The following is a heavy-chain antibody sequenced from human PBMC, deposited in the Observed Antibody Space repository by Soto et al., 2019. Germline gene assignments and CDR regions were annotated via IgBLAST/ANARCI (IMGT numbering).Heavy chain of an antibody. J-gene: IGHJ6*02. CDR2: ISSHGWRT. V-gene: IGHV3-64D*06. Sequence: GGSLRLSCSASGFTFSSYAMHWVRQAPGKGLEYVSAISSHGWRTYYEYSVKGRFTISRDNSKNTPYLQMSIMRAEDTAVYYCVKGFSLLRYYYYGMDVWGQGTTVTVSS. CDR1: GFTFSSYA. CDR3: VKGFSLLRYYYYGMDV. D-gene: IGHD3-10*01.